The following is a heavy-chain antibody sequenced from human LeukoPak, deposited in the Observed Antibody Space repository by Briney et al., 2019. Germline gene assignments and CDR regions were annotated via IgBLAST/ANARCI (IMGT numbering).Heavy chain of an antibody. CDR1: GYTFTSYY. V-gene: IGHV1-46*01. J-gene: IGHJ6*03. CDR2: INPSGGST. Sequence: ASVKVSCKASGYTFTSYYMHWVRQAPGQGLEWMGIINPSGGSTSYAQKFQGRVTMTRDTSTSTVYMELSSLRSEDTAVYYCARGGGRYCSGGSCFYYYYYMDVWGKGTTVTISS. D-gene: IGHD2-15*01. CDR3: ARGGGRYCSGGSCFYYYYYMDV.